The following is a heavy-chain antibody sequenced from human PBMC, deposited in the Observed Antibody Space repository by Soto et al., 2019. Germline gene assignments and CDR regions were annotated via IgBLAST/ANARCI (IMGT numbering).Heavy chain of an antibody. CDR2: IFYSGST. V-gene: IGHV4-39*01. J-gene: IGHJ6*02. CDR3: ARPRDSGGFYGMDV. CDR1: GGSISRSTYY. Sequence: QLQLQESGPGLVKPSETLSLTCTLSGGSISRSTYYWGWIRQPPGKGLEWFGSIFYSGSTYYNPSLKSRVTISVDTSKNQFSLKLSSVTAADTAVYYCARPRDSGGFYGMDVWGQGTTVTVSS. D-gene: IGHD4-17*01.